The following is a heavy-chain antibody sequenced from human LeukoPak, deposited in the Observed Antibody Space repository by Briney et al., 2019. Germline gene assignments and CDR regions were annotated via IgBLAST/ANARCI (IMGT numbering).Heavy chain of an antibody. CDR3: AKDIRGYSYGPFDY. CDR1: GLTFSSYG. Sequence: GGSLRFSCAASGLTFSSYGMHWVRQAPGKGLEWVAVIWYDGSNKYYADSVKGRFTISRDNSKNTLYLQMNSLRAEDTAVYYCAKDIRGYSYGPFDYWGQGTLVTVPS. V-gene: IGHV3-33*06. J-gene: IGHJ4*02. D-gene: IGHD5-18*01. CDR2: IWYDGSNK.